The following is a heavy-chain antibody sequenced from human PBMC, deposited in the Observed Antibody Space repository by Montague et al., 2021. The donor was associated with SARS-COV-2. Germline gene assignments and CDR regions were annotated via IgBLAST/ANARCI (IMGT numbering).Heavy chain of an antibody. CDR1: GVSINSYY. D-gene: IGHD3-16*01. Sequence: SETLSLTCSISGVSINSYYWSWVRQPAGKGLEWIGHIYASGSTNYSPSLKSRVRLSIDNPKNQFSLKLESLTAADTAVYYCVRDGGNWYYFDYWGQGALVTVSS. J-gene: IGHJ4*02. CDR2: IYASGST. CDR3: VRDGGNWYYFDY. V-gene: IGHV4-4*07.